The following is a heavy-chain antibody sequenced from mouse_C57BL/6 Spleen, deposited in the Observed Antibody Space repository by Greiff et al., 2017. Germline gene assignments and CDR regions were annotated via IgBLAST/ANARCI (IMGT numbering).Heavy chain of an antibody. J-gene: IGHJ1*03. Sequence: EVKLQESGPELVKPGASVKMSCKASGYTFTDYNMHWVKQSHGKSLEWIGYINPNNGGTSYNQKFKGKATLTVNKSSSTAYMELRSLTSEDSAVYYCAREATFADWYFDVWGTGTTVTVSS. CDR2: INPNNGGT. CDR1: GYTFTDYN. D-gene: IGHD3-2*02. V-gene: IGHV1-22*01. CDR3: AREATFADWYFDV.